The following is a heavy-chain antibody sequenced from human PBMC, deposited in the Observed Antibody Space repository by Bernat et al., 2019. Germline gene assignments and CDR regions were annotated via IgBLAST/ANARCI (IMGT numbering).Heavy chain of an antibody. Sequence: QVQLQESGPGLVKPSETLSLTCAVSGYSISSGYYWGWIRQPPGKGLEWIGSIYHSGSTYYNPSLKSRVTISVDTSKNQFSLKLSSVTAADTAMYYCARERFVIAAAGKPDDYWGQGTLVTVSS. V-gene: IGHV4-38-2*02. D-gene: IGHD6-13*01. CDR3: ARERFVIAAAGKPDDY. CDR2: IYHSGST. CDR1: GYSISSGYY. J-gene: IGHJ4*02.